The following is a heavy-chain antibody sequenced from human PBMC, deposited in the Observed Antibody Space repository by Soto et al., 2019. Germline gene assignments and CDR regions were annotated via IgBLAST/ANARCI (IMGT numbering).Heavy chain of an antibody. CDR1: GFTFSSYA. Sequence: GGSLRLSCAASGFTFSSYAMSWVRQAPGKGLEWVSAISGSGGSTYYADSVKGRFTISRDNSKNTLYLQMNSLRAEDTAVYYCANGHVGATHLASFFRWGQGSRVTVSS. J-gene: IGHJ4*02. CDR3: ANGHVGATHLASFFR. D-gene: IGHD1-26*01. CDR2: ISGSGGST. V-gene: IGHV3-23*01.